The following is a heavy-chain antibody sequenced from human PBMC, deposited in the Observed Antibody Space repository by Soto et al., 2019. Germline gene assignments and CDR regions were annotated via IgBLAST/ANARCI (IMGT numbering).Heavy chain of an antibody. CDR3: ARRKGDYYDSSGYHYYFDY. CDR2: ISPKSGGS. CDR1: GYTFINYY. V-gene: IGHV1-2*02. D-gene: IGHD3-22*01. J-gene: IGHJ4*02. Sequence: ASVKVSCKASGYTFINYYMHWVRQAPGQGFEWMGRISPKSGGSNYAQNFQGRVTMTRDTSISTAYMELSRLRSDDTAVYYCARRKGDYYDSSGYHYYFDYWGQGTLVTVSS.